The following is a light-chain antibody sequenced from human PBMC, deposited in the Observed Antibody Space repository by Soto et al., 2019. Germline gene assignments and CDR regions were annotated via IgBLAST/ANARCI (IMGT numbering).Light chain of an antibody. CDR3: QQYNSYSWT. V-gene: IGKV1-13*02. CDR2: DAS. CDR1: QGISSA. Sequence: AIQLTQSPSSLSASVGASVTITCRASQGISSALAWYQQKPGKAPKLLIYDASSLESGVPSRFSGSGSGTEFTLTISSLQPDEFATYYCQQYNSYSWTVGQGTKVDIK. J-gene: IGKJ1*01.